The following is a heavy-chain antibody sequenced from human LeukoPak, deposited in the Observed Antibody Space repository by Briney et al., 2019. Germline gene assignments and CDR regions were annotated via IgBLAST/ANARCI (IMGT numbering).Heavy chain of an antibody. CDR1: GYSISSGYY. V-gene: IGHV4-38-2*02. Sequence: SETLSLTCTVSGYSISSGYYWGWIRQPPGKGLEWIGEINHSGSTNYNPSLKSRVTISVDTSKNQFSLKLSSVTAADTAVYYCASALAGRGSASDYWGQGTLVTASS. J-gene: IGHJ4*02. CDR2: INHSGST. CDR3: ASALAGRGSASDY. D-gene: IGHD6-19*01.